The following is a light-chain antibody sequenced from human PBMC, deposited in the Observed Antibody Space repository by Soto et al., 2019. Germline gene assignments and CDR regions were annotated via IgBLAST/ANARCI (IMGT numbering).Light chain of an antibody. Sequence: AIQLTQSPSSLSASVGDRVTITCRASQGISSALAWYQQKPGKAPKLLIYDASSLESGVPSRFSGSGTGTDFPLPIGSLQPEDFATYYCQQFNSYPVTFGGGTKVEIK. CDR1: QGISSA. V-gene: IGKV1-13*02. CDR3: QQFNSYPVT. CDR2: DAS. J-gene: IGKJ4*01.